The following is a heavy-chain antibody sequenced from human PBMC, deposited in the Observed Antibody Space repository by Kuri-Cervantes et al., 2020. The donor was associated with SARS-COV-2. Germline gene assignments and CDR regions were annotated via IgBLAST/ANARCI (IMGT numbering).Heavy chain of an antibody. D-gene: IGHD6-13*01. CDR2: ISGSGGST. CDR3: AKGWQQLCDY. CDR1: GFTFSSYA. J-gene: IGHJ4*02. Sequence: GESLKISCAASGFTFSSYAMSWVRQAPGKGLEWVSAISGSGGSTYYADSVKGRFTISRDNSKNTLYLQMNSLRAEDTAVYYCAKGWQQLCDYWGQGTLVTVSS. V-gene: IGHV3-23*01.